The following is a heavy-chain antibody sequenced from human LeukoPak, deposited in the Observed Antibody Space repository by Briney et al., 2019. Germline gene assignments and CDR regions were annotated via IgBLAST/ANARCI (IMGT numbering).Heavy chain of an antibody. CDR1: GGSISSCY. J-gene: IGHJ6*03. V-gene: IGHV4-59*01. Sequence: SETLSLTCTVSGGSISSCYWSWIRQPPGKGLEWIGYIYYSGSTNYNPSLKSRVTISVDTSKNQFSLKLSSVTAVDTAVYYCARDPPSIAARPDGYYYYYYMDVWGKGTTVTVSS. D-gene: IGHD6-6*01. CDR2: IYYSGST. CDR3: ARDPPSIAARPDGYYYYYYMDV.